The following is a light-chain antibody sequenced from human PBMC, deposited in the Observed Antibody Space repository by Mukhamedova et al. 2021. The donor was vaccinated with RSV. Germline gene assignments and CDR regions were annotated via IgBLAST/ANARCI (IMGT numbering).Light chain of an antibody. CDR1: RGHASYA. Sequence: SRGHASYAIAWHQQQPGKGPRFLMMFDKDGTQNKGDGIPDRFSGSSSGAERYLTISRLQPEDEADYYCQTWATDVYVVFGGGTKL. V-gene: IGLV4-69*01. CDR2: FDKDGTQ. J-gene: IGLJ2*01. CDR3: QTWATDVYVV.